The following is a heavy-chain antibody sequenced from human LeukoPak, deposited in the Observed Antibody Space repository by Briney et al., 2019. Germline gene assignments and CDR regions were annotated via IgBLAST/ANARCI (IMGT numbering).Heavy chain of an antibody. D-gene: IGHD3-10*01. CDR1: GYTFTNYA. Sequence: GASVKVSCKASGYTFTNYAFTWVRQAPGQGLEWMGWISAYNGDTNYAQILQGRVTLTADTSTNTAYMELRSLRSDDTAAYYCIKGFEYWGQGTLVTVSS. J-gene: IGHJ4*02. CDR3: IKGFEY. CDR2: ISAYNGDT. V-gene: IGHV1-18*01.